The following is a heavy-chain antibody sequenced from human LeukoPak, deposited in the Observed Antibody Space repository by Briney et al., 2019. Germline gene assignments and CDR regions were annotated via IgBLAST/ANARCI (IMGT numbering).Heavy chain of an antibody. D-gene: IGHD3-22*01. CDR1: GFTFSSYW. V-gene: IGHV3-74*01. CDR3: ASGLGITMIVVGRGAFDI. J-gene: IGHJ3*02. Sequence: GGSLRLSCAASGFTFSSYWMHWVRQAPGKGLAWVSRINSDGSSTSYADSVKGRFTISRDNAKNTLYLQMNSLRAEDTAVYYCASGLGITMIVVGRGAFDIWGQGTMVTVSS. CDR2: INSDGSST.